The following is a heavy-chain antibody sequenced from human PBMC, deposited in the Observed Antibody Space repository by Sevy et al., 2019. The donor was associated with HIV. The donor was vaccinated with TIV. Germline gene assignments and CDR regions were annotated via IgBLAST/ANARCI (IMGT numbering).Heavy chain of an antibody. Sequence: GGSLRLSCAASGFTFSSYEMNWVRQAPGKGLEWVSYISSSGSTIYYADSVKGRFTISRDNAKNSLYLQMNSLRAEDTAVYYCARGGGMDYDYVWGSYRPGWYFDYWGQGTLVTVSS. CDR2: ISSSGSTI. CDR3: ARGGGMDYDYVWGSYRPGWYFDY. D-gene: IGHD3-16*02. J-gene: IGHJ4*02. CDR1: GFTFSSYE. V-gene: IGHV3-48*03.